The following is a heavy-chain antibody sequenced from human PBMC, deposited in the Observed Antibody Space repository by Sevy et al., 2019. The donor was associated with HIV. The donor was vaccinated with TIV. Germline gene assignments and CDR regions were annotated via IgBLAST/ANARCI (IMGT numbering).Heavy chain of an antibody. D-gene: IGHD2-2*01. CDR3: TTAPDIVVVPARDGMDV. CDR2: IKSKTDGGTT. CDR1: GFTFSNAW. V-gene: IGHV3-15*01. J-gene: IGHJ6*02. Sequence: GGSLRLSCAASGFTFSNAWMSWVRQAPGKGLEWVGRIKSKTDGGTTDYAAPVKGRFTISRDDSKTTLYLQMNSLKTEDTAVYYCTTAPDIVVVPARDGMDVWGQGTTVTVSS.